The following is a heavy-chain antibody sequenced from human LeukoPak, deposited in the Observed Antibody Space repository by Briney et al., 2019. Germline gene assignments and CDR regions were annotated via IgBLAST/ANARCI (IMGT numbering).Heavy chain of an antibody. J-gene: IGHJ4*02. V-gene: IGHV3-7*01. CDR1: GFTFSSYW. Sequence: GGSLRLSCTASGFTFSSYWMIWVRQAPGKGLEWVANIRQDGSEKYYVASVRGRFSISRDNAKNSLYLQMNSLRGEDTAVYYCARLADYDRSGYFDYWGQGTLVTDSS. CDR2: IRQDGSEK. CDR3: ARLADYDRSGYFDY. D-gene: IGHD3-22*01.